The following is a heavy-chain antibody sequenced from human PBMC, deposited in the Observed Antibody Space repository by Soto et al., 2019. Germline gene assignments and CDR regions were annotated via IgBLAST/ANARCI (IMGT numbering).Heavy chain of an antibody. D-gene: IGHD3-22*01. CDR3: ARDSYDSSGSSGYSFDY. J-gene: IGHJ4*02. CDR2: IYSTENT. Sequence: SETLSLTCTVSGGSVSSNSYSWGWIRQSPGKGLEWIGTIYSTENTYYHPSLLSRVTISVDTSKNQFSLKLSSVTAADTAVYYCARDSYDSSGSSGYSFDYWGQGTLVTVSS. CDR1: GGSVSSNSYS. V-gene: IGHV4-39*01.